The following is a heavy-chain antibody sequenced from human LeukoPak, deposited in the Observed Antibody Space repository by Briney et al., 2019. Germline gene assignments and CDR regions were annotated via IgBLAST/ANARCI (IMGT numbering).Heavy chain of an antibody. V-gene: IGHV3-48*03. Sequence: QPGGSLRLSCAASGFTFSNYEINWVRQAPGKGLEWVSYISSSGITMNYADSVKGRFTISRDNAKNSLYLQMNSLRAEDTAVYYCAKEGRSNTPGYWGQGTLVTVSS. CDR2: ISSSGITM. CDR1: GFTFSNYE. CDR3: AKEGRSNTPGY. D-gene: IGHD4-11*01. J-gene: IGHJ4*02.